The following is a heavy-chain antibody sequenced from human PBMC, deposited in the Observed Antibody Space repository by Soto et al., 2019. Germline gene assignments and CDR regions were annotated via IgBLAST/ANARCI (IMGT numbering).Heavy chain of an antibody. CDR3: ARANYDFWSGYSHYFDY. CDR1: GFTFSSYS. V-gene: IGHV3-21*01. D-gene: IGHD3-3*01. Sequence: EVQLVESGGGLVQPGGSLRLSCAASGFTFSSYSMNWVRQAPGKGLEWVSSISSSSSYIYYADSVKGRFTISRDNAKNSLYLQMNSLRAEDTAVYYCARANYDFWSGYSHYFDYWGQGTLVTVSS. J-gene: IGHJ4*02. CDR2: ISSSSSYI.